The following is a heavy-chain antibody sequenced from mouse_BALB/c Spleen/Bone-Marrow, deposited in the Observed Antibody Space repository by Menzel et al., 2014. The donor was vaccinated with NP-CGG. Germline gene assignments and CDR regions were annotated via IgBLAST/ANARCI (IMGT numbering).Heavy chain of an antibody. CDR1: GFTFSSFG. D-gene: IGHD4-1*01. CDR2: ISSGSSPI. Sequence: EVHLVESGGGLVQPGGSRKLSCAASGFTFSSFGMHWVRQAPEKGLEWVAYISSGSSPIFYADTVKGRFTISRDNPKNPLFLQKTRLRPEDTAMYYCTRGGNWEDFDYWGQGTTLTVSS. CDR3: TRGGNWEDFDY. V-gene: IGHV5-17*02. J-gene: IGHJ2*01.